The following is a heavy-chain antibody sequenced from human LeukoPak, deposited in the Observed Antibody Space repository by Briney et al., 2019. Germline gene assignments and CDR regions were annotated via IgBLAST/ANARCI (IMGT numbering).Heavy chain of an antibody. Sequence: PSETLSLTCTVSGGSISSSSYYWGWIRQTPGKGLEWIGSIYYSGSTYYTPSLKSRVTISVDTSKNQFSLKVGSVTAADTAVYYCARVSTTYYYGSGSYSHFDYWGQGTLVTVSS. CDR2: IYYSGST. J-gene: IGHJ4*02. CDR3: ARVSTTYYYGSGSYSHFDY. D-gene: IGHD3-10*01. V-gene: IGHV4-39*07. CDR1: GGSISSSSYY.